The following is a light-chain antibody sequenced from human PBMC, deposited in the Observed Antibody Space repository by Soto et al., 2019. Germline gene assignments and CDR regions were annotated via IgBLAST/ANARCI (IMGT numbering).Light chain of an antibody. J-gene: IGKJ2*01. V-gene: IGKV1-5*03. Sequence: DIQMTQSPSTLSASVGDRVTITCRASQSISNWLAWYQQKPGKAPRFLMYQASSLQSCVPSRFSGSGSGTEFTLTISNLQPDDFATYYCQQYKIYSTFGQGTKVDIK. CDR1: QSISNW. CDR3: QQYKIYST. CDR2: QAS.